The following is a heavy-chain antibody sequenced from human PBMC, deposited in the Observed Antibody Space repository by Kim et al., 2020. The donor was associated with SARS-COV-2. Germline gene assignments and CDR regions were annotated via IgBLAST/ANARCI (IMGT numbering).Heavy chain of an antibody. Sequence: GGSLRLSCAASGFTFNGYGMHWLRQPPGKGLECVAFISYDGSIKYYADSVRGRFTISRDNSKNTLYLQMNNLRTEDTAVFYCVRDYDSSGCLWCQGTLVT. CDR2: ISYDGSIK. CDR3: VRDYDSSGCL. V-gene: IGHV3-30-3*01. J-gene: IGHJ4*02. CDR1: GFTFNGYG. D-gene: IGHD6-19*01.